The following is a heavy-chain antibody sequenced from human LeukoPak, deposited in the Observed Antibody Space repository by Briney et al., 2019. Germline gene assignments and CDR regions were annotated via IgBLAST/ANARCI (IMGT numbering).Heavy chain of an antibody. D-gene: IGHD5-12*01. Sequence: PSETLSLTCGVYGGSFSGYYWSWIRQPPGKGLEWIGEINHSGSTNHNPSLKSRVTISVDTSKNQFSLKLTSVTAADTAVFYCARGGTWPTYSDYWGQGILVTVCS. CDR2: INHSGST. V-gene: IGHV4-34*01. CDR1: GGSFSGYY. J-gene: IGHJ4*02. CDR3: ARGGTWPTYSDY.